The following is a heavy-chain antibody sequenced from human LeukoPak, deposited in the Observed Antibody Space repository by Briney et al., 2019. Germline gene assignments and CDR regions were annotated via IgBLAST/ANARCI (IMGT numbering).Heavy chain of an antibody. D-gene: IGHD1-26*01. CDR2: IKQDGSEK. CDR3: ARERWELSSYYSDY. J-gene: IGHJ4*02. V-gene: IGHV3-7*01. CDR1: GFTFSSYW. Sequence: GGSLRLSCAASGFTFSSYWMSWVRQAPGKGLEWVANIKQDGSEKYYVDSVKGRFTISRDNAKNSLYLQMNSLRAEDTAVYYCARERWELSSYYSDYWGQGTLVTVSS.